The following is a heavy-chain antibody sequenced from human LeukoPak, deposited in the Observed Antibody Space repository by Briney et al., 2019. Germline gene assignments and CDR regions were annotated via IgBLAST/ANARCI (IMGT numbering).Heavy chain of an antibody. V-gene: IGHV4-39*01. J-gene: IGHJ4*02. D-gene: IGHD1-26*01. CDR2: IYYTGST. Sequence: SVTLSLTCSVSGASISGGTYYWGWLRQPPGKGLEWIGSIYYTGSTYDNPSLKSRVTISVDTSKNQFSLKLSSVTAADTAVYYCARRGGSGRAFDYWGQGTLVTVSS. CDR3: ARRGGSGRAFDY. CDR1: GASISGGTYY.